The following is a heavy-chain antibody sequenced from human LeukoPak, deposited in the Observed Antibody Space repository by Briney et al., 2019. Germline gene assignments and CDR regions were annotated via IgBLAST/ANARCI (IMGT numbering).Heavy chain of an antibody. Sequence: GASVKVSCKASGYTFTSYDINWARHATGQGLEWMGWMNPNSGNTGYAQKFQGRVTMTRNTSISTAYMELSSLRSEDTAVYYCLSRRFGSYGMDVWGQGTTVTVSS. CDR2: MNPNSGNT. CDR3: LSRRFGSYGMDV. CDR1: GYTFTSYD. V-gene: IGHV1-8*01. J-gene: IGHJ6*02. D-gene: IGHD3-10*01.